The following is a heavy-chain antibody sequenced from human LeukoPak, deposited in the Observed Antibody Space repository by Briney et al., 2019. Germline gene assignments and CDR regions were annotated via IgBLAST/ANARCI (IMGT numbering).Heavy chain of an antibody. Sequence: PSETLSLTCAVFGGSLSGYYWSWIRQPPGKGLEWIGEINHSGRPNYIPSLKSRVIVSVDTSKNQFSLKLSSVTAADTAVYYCARGGRIVGDTGNPDYWGQGTLVTVSS. CDR3: ARGGRIVGDTGNPDY. CDR2: INHSGRP. J-gene: IGHJ4*02. V-gene: IGHV4-34*01. CDR1: GGSLSGYY. D-gene: IGHD1-26*01.